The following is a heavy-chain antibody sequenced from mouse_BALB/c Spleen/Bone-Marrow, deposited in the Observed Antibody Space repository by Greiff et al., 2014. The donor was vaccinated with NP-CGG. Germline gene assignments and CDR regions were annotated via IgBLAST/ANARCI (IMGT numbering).Heavy chain of an antibody. CDR1: GYTFTSYR. Sequence: VQLQQSGAELAKPGASVKMSCKASGYTFTSYRMHWVKQRPGQGLEWIGYINPSTGYTECNQKFKDKATLTADKSSSTAYMQLSSLTSEDSAVYYCARSYYDGSSFAYWGQGTLVTVSA. D-gene: IGHD1-1*01. CDR3: ARSYYDGSSFAY. CDR2: INPSTGYT. J-gene: IGHJ3*01. V-gene: IGHV1-4*01.